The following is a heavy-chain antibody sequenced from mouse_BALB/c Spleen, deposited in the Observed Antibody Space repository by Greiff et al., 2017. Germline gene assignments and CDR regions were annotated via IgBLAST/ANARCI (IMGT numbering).Heavy chain of an antibody. CDR3: ARRENYGSSPFAY. CDR1: GYTFTSYW. CDR2: INPSNGRT. Sequence: VQLQQSGAELVKPGASVKLSCKASGYTFTSYWMHWVKQRPGQGLEWIGEINPSNGRTNYNEKFKSKATLTVDKSSSTAYMQLSSLTSEDSAVYYCARRENYGSSPFAYWGQGTLVTVSA. J-gene: IGHJ3*01. D-gene: IGHD1-1*01. V-gene: IGHV1S81*02.